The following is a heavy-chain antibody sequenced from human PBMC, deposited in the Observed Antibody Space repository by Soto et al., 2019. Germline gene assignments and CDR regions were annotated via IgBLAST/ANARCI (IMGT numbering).Heavy chain of an antibody. J-gene: IGHJ6*02. D-gene: IGHD2-2*01. CDR3: ARVRIVVVPAANYLSHYYYGMDV. CDR1: GYTFTSYA. CDR2: INAGNGNT. V-gene: IGHV1-3*01. Sequence: ASVKVSCKASGYTFTSYAMHWVRQAPGQRLEWMGWINAGNGNTKYSQKFQGRVTITRDTSASTAYMELSSLRSEDTAVYYCARVRIVVVPAANYLSHYYYGMDVWGQGTTVTVSS.